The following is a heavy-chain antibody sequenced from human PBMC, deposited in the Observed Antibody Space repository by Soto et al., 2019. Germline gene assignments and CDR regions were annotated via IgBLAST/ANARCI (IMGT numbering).Heavy chain of an antibody. CDR2: IIPILGIA. CDR3: VYYDSSGYYPYEY. V-gene: IGHV1-69*02. J-gene: IGHJ4*02. D-gene: IGHD3-22*01. Sequence: GASVKVSCKASGGTFSSYTISWVRQAPGQGLEWMGRIIPILGIANYAQKFQGRVTITADKSTSTAYMELSSLRSEDTAVYYCVYYDSSGYYPYEYWGQGTLVTVSS. CDR1: GGTFSSYT.